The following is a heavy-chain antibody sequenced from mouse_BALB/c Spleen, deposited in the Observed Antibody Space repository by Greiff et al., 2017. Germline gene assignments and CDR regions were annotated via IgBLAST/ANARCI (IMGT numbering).Heavy chain of an antibody. CDR2: IWTGGGT. V-gene: IGHV2-9-2*01. CDR1: GFSLTSYD. CDR3: VRDGYDYDGFAY. Sequence: LVESGPGLVAPSQSLSITCTVSGFSLTSYDISWIRQPPGKGLEWLGVIWTGGGTNYNSAFMSRLSISKDNSKSQVFLKMNSLQTDDTAIYYCVRDGYDYDGFAYWGQGTLVTVSA. D-gene: IGHD2-4*01. J-gene: IGHJ3*01.